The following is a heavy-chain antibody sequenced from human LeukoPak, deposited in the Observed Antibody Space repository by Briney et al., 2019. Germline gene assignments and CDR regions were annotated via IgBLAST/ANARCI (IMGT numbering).Heavy chain of an antibody. V-gene: IGHV5-51*01. CDR2: IFPGDSDT. CDR1: GYSFTNYW. Sequence: GESLKISCKGSGYSFTNYWIGWVRQMPGKGLEWMGIIFPGDSDTRYSPSFQGHVTISADKSISTAYLQWSSVKASDTAVYYCARQGGGGYCSSTSCYREYWFDPWGQGTLVTVSS. J-gene: IGHJ5*02. CDR3: ARQGGGGYCSSTSCYREYWFDP. D-gene: IGHD2-2*02.